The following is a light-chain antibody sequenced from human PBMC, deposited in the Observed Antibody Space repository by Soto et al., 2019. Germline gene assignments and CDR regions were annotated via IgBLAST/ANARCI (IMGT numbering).Light chain of an antibody. CDR2: KAS. J-gene: IGKJ1*01. CDR3: QHYNSYSEA. Sequence: DIQMTQSPSTLSASVGDRVTITCRASQSIDTWLAWHQQKPGKAPKLLIYKASTLKSGVPSRFSGSGSGTEFTLTISSLQPDDFATYYCQHYNSYSEAFGQGTKVDIK. V-gene: IGKV1-5*03. CDR1: QSIDTW.